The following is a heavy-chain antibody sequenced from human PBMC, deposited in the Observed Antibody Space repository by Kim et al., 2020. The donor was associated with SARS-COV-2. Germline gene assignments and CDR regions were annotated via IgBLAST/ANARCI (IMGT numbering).Heavy chain of an antibody. CDR1: GGSISSSSYY. J-gene: IGHJ3*02. Sequence: SETLSLTCTVSGGSISSSSYYWGWIRQPPGKGLEWIGSIYYSGSTYYNPSLKSRVTISVDTSKNQFSLKLSSVTAADTAVYYCARRVEMDAFDIWGQGT. V-gene: IGHV4-39*01. CDR3: ARRVEMDAFDI. D-gene: IGHD2-15*01. CDR2: IYYSGST.